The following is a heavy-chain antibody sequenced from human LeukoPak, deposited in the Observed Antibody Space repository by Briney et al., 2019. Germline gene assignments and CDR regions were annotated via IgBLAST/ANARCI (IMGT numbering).Heavy chain of an antibody. CDR2: ISSSSSTI. Sequence: GGSLRLSCAASGFTFSSYSMNWVRQAPGKGLGWVSYISSSSSTIYYADSVKGRFTISRDNAKNSLYLQMNSLRAEDTAVYYCARDSSITIFGVVLNWFDPWGQGTLVTVSS. CDR1: GFTFSSYS. V-gene: IGHV3-48*01. D-gene: IGHD3-3*01. CDR3: ARDSSITIFGVVLNWFDP. J-gene: IGHJ5*02.